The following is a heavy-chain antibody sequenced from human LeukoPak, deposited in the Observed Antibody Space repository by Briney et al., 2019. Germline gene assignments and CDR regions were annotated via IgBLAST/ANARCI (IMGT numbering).Heavy chain of an antibody. D-gene: IGHD5-12*01. CDR2: ISGSGATT. CDR1: GFTLSSYA. J-gene: IGHJ4*02. CDR3: ARIGYSGYLIDY. V-gene: IGHV3-23*01. Sequence: GGSLRLSCAASGFTLSSYAMSWVRQAPGKGLEWVSTISGSGATTYYADSVKGRFTISRDNSKNTLYLQMNSLRAEDTAVYYCARIGYSGYLIDYWGQGTLVTVSS.